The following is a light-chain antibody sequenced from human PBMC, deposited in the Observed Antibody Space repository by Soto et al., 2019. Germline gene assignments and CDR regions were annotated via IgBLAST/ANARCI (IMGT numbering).Light chain of an antibody. CDR2: RNN. CDR3: AAWDDSLSGPYYV. J-gene: IGLJ1*01. Sequence: QSVLTQPPSASGTPGQRVTISCSGSSSNIGSNYVYWYQQLPGTAPKLLIYRNNQRPSGVPVRYSVSKSGTSASLAISGPRSEDEAEYYYAAWDDSLSGPYYVFGTGTKLTVL. CDR1: SSNIGSNY. V-gene: IGLV1-47*01.